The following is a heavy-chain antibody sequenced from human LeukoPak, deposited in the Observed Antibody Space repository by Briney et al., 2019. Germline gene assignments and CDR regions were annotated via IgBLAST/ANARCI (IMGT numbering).Heavy chain of an antibody. CDR3: AKGSPADYYDDAGMSFDY. CDR2: IWYDGSNK. Sequence: GGSLRLSCAASGFTFSSYGMHWVRQAPGKGLEWVAVIWYDGSNKYYVDSVKGRFTISRDNSKNTLYLQMNSLRAEDTAVYYRAKGSPADYYDDAGMSFDYWGQGTLVTVSS. CDR1: GFTFSSYG. J-gene: IGHJ4*02. D-gene: IGHD3-22*01. V-gene: IGHV3-33*06.